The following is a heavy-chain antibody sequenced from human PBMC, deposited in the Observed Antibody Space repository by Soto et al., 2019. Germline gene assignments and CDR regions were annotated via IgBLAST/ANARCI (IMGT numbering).Heavy chain of an antibody. CDR2: IVVGSGNT. CDR1: GFTFTSSA. J-gene: IGHJ4*02. D-gene: IGHD1-26*01. CDR3: AAHEWELLVPDY. V-gene: IGHV1-58*01. Sequence: VASVKVSCKASGFTFTSSAVQWVRQARGQRLEWIGWIVVGSGNTNYAQKFQERVTITRDMSTSTAYMELSSLRSEDTAVYYCAAHEWELLVPDYWGQGTLVTVSS.